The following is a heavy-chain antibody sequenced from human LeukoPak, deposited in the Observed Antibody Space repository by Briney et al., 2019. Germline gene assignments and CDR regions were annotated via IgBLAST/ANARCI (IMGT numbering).Heavy chain of an antibody. CDR2: IWYDGSNK. V-gene: IGHV3-33*01. J-gene: IGHJ4*02. D-gene: IGHD4-17*01. Sequence: GRSLRLSCAASGFTFSSYGMHWVRQAPGKGLEWVAVIWYDGSNKYYADSVKGRFTISRDNSKNTLYLQMNSLRAEDTAVYYCARYTTVTEAFDYWGQGTLVTVSS. CDR1: GFTFSSYG. CDR3: ARYTTVTEAFDY.